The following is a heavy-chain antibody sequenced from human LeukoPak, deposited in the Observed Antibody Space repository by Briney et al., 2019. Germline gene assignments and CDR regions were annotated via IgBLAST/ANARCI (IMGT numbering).Heavy chain of an antibody. J-gene: IGHJ4*02. CDR3: ARDLEGGEGSYVYGGGSDY. D-gene: IGHD3-16*01. CDR1: GYTFTSYY. V-gene: IGHV1-46*01. Sequence: ASVKVSCKASGYTFTSYYMHWVRQAPGQGLEWMGIINPSGGSTSYAQTLQGRVTMTRDTSTSTVSMGLSGLGSEDTAVYYCARDLEGGEGSYVYGGGSDYWGQGTLVTVSS. CDR2: INPSGGST.